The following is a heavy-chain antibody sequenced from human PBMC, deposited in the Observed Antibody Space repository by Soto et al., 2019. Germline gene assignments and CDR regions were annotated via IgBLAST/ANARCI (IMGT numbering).Heavy chain of an antibody. CDR1: GFSFSNYW. Sequence: EVQLVESGGDLVQPGGSLRLSCVASGFSFSNYWMSWVRQAPGKGLEWVAHINQNGSEKYYVDSVEGRFTISRDNAKKSLDLHMRTLRAEDTAVYYCATDILDYWGQGTLVTVSS. V-gene: IGHV3-7*05. J-gene: IGHJ4*02. CDR2: INQNGSEK. CDR3: ATDILDY.